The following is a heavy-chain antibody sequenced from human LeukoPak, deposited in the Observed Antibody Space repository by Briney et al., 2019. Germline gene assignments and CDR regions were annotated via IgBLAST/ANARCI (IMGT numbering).Heavy chain of an antibody. Sequence: NPSETLSLTCTVSGGSISSYYWSWIRQPPGKGLEWIGYIYYSGSTNYNPSLKSRVTISVDTSKNQFSLKLSSVTAADTAVSYCAKAEPHYDFWSGYYTKGAFDIWGQGTMVTVSS. CDR3: AKAEPHYDFWSGYYTKGAFDI. J-gene: IGHJ3*02. D-gene: IGHD3-3*01. CDR1: GGSISSYY. V-gene: IGHV4-59*01. CDR2: IYYSGST.